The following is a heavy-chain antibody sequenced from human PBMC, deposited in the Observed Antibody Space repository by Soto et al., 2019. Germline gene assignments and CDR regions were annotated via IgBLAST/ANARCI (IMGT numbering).Heavy chain of an antibody. V-gene: IGHV4-30-2*01. CDR2: IYHSGST. Sequence: QLQLQESGSGLVKPSQTLSLTCAVSGGSISSGGYSWGWIRQPPGKGLEWIGYIYHSGSTNYNPSPERRVTISVARSKNQFYVKLSSVTAADTAVYYCAAGGGLPRYYWGQGTLVTVSS. CDR3: AAGGGLPRYY. CDR1: GGSISSGGYS. J-gene: IGHJ4*02. D-gene: IGHD1-26*01.